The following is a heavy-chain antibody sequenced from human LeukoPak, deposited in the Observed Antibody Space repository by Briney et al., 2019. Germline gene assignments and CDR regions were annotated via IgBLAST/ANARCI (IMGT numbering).Heavy chain of an antibody. J-gene: IGHJ4*02. Sequence: GGSLRLSCAASGFTFSNAWMSWVRQAPGKGLEWVGRIKSKTYGCTTDYAAPVKDRFIISRDDSKNTLYVQMNSLKSEDTAVYYCTAFESGGFYWGQGTLVTVSS. D-gene: IGHD2-15*01. CDR2: IKSKTYGCTT. V-gene: IGHV3-15*01. CDR3: TAFESGGFY. CDR1: GFTFSNAW.